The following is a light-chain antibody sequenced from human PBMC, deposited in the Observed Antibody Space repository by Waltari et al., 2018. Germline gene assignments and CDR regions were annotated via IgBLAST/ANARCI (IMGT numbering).Light chain of an antibody. Sequence: QSVLTQPPSASGTPGPRVTISCSASSSHIGSNTANWYQQLPGTAPKLLIYSNNQRPSGVPDRFSGSKSGTSASLAISGLQSEDEADYYCAAWDDSLNGPVFGGGTKLTVL. CDR1: SSHIGSNT. CDR2: SNN. CDR3: AAWDDSLNGPV. V-gene: IGLV1-44*01. J-gene: IGLJ3*02.